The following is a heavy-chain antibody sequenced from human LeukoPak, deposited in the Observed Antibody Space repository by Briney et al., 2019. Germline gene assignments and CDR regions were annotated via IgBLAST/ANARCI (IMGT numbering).Heavy chain of an antibody. CDR1: GYTLTELS. D-gene: IGHD3-16*02. Sequence: ASVKVSCKVSGYTLTELSMHWVRQAPGKGREWMGGFDPEDGETIYAQKFQGRVTMTEDTSTDTAYMELSSLRSEDTAVYYCATVTITFGGVIVNNWFDPWGQGTLVTVSS. J-gene: IGHJ5*02. CDR2: FDPEDGET. CDR3: ATVTITFGGVIVNNWFDP. V-gene: IGHV1-24*01.